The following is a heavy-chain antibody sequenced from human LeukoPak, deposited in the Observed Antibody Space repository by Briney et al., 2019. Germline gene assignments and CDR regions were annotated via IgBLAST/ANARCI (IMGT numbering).Heavy chain of an antibody. D-gene: IGHD5-12*01. CDR2: MNPNSGNT. Sequence: ASVKVSCKASGYTFTSYDINWVRQATGRGLEWMGWMNPNSGNTGYAQKFQGRVTMTRNTSISTAYMELSSLRSEDTAVYYCARGRSGYAKRGGNWFDPWGQGTLVTVSS. J-gene: IGHJ5*02. V-gene: IGHV1-8*02. CDR1: GYTFTSYD. CDR3: ARGRSGYAKRGGNWFDP.